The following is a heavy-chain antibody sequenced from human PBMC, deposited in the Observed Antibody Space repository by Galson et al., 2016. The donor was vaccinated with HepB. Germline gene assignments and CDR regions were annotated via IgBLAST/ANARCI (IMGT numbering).Heavy chain of an antibody. D-gene: IGHD6-19*01. CDR1: GFTFSSYA. CDR2: ISGSGGST. V-gene: IGHV3-23*01. J-gene: IGHJ4*02. Sequence: SLRLSCAASGFTFSSYAMSWVRQAPGKGLEWVSAISGSGGSTYYADSVKGRFTISRDNSKNTLYLQINSLRAEDTALYYCAKAKDRGYDSGCLDNWGQGTLVIVSS. CDR3: AKAKDRGYDSGCLDN.